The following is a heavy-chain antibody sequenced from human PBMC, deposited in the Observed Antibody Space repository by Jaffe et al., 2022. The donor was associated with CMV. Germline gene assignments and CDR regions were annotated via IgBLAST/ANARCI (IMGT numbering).Heavy chain of an antibody. Sequence: QVQLQESGPGLLKPSETLSLTCSVSGGSVISYYWAWIRQPAGKGLEWIGHIFTSGNTNYNPSLRSRVTMSLDTSKNQFSLKMSSVTAADTAVYYCARDLGPGGHSTRYDSWGQGTLVTVSS. CDR3: ARDLGPGGHSTRYDS. V-gene: IGHV4-4*07. D-gene: IGHD2-2*01. CDR2: IFTSGNT. CDR1: GGSVISYY. J-gene: IGHJ4*02.